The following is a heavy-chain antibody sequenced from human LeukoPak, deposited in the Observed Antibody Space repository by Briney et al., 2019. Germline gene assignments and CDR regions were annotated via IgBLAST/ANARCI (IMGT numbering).Heavy chain of an antibody. V-gene: IGHV4-59*08. D-gene: IGHD2-2*01. Sequence: SETLSLTCTVSGGSISSYYWSWIRQPPGKGLEWIGYIYYSGSTNYNPSLKSRVTISVDTSKNQFSLKLSSVTAADTAVYYCAGPAASAFDIWGQGTMVTVSS. CDR1: GGSISSYY. CDR2: IYYSGST. CDR3: AGPAASAFDI. J-gene: IGHJ3*02.